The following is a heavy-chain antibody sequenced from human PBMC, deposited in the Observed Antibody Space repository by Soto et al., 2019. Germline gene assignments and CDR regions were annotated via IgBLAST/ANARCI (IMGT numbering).Heavy chain of an antibody. CDR2: IGSRTSDI. CDR3: VRDDYYTSGYPNTFDM. V-gene: IGHV3-21*01. D-gene: IGHD3-3*01. CDR1: GFTLSRHT. J-gene: IGHJ3*02. Sequence: PGGSLRLSCAASGFTLSRHTMNWVRQAPGKGLEWVSFIGSRTSDIYYADSVKGRFTISRDNAKNSLYLDLTRLRAADTAVYFCVRDDYYTSGYPNTFDMWGRGTMVTVSS.